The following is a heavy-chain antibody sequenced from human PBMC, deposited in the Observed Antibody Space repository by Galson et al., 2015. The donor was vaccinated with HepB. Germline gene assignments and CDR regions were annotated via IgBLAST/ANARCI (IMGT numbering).Heavy chain of an antibody. CDR2: ISHRGST. D-gene: IGHD3-10*01. CDR1: GGSFGTYY. Sequence: TLSLTCAVFGGSFGTYYWAWIRQPPGKGLEWIGEISHRGSTNYNPSLKSRVTISVDTSKNQFSLKLRSLTAADTALYYCARGNDYGSGTFYKSYGIDVWGQGTMVIVSS. V-gene: IGHV4-34*01. J-gene: IGHJ3*01. CDR3: ARGNDYGSGTFYKSYGIDV.